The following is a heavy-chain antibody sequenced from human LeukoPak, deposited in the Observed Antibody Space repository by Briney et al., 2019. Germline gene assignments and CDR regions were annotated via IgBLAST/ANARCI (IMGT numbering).Heavy chain of an antibody. J-gene: IGHJ4*02. CDR2: ISWDSGSI. V-gene: IGHV3-9*01. CDR3: ARGLSGYASSLGY. D-gene: IGHD6-6*01. CDR1: GFTFDDYA. Sequence: HPGGSLRLSCAASGFTFDDYAMHWVRQAPGKGLEWVSGISWDSGSIGYADSVKGRFTISGDNAKNTLYLQMNSLRAEDTAVYYCARGLSGYASSLGYWGQGTLVTVSA.